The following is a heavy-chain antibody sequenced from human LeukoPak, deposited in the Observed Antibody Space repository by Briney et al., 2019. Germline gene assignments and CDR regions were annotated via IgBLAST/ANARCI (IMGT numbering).Heavy chain of an antibody. J-gene: IGHJ3*02. D-gene: IGHD3-22*01. CDR2: INPNSGGT. Sequence: ASVKVSCKASGYTFTGYYMHWVRQAPGQGLEWMGWINPNSGGTNYAQKFQGRVTMTRDTSISTAYMELSRLRSDDTAVYYCAVPYHYYDSSGCYYEADGDAFDIWGQGTMVTVSS. CDR1: GYTFTGYY. V-gene: IGHV1-2*02. CDR3: AVPYHYYDSSGCYYEADGDAFDI.